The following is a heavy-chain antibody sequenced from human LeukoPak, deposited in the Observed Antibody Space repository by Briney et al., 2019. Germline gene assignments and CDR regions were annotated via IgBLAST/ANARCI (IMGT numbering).Heavy chain of an antibody. Sequence: SQTLSLTCAISGDSVSSNSAAWNWIRQSPSRGLEWLGRTYYRSKWYNDYAVSVKSRMTINPDTSKNQFSLQLNSVTPEDTAVYYCARDRVIAAAWYYYGMDVWGQGTTVTVSS. CDR3: ARDRVIAAAWYYYGMDV. V-gene: IGHV6-1*01. CDR2: TYYRSKWYN. D-gene: IGHD6-13*01. J-gene: IGHJ6*02. CDR1: GDSVSSNSAA.